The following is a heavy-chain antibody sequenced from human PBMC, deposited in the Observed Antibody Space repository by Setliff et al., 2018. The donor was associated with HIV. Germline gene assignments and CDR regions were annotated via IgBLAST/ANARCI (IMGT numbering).Heavy chain of an antibody. CDR2: INHTGNT. D-gene: IGHD1-26*01. J-gene: IGHJ4*02. Sequence: PSETLSLTCAVYGGSFSGYHWNWIRQFPGKGLEWIGEINHTGNTQYNPSLKSRVTMSEETSKNQFSLKLKSVTAADTAIYFCARGKGGLVGPAEFDYWGPGTLLTVSS. CDR1: GGSFSGYH. V-gene: IGHV4-34*01. CDR3: ARGKGGLVGPAEFDY.